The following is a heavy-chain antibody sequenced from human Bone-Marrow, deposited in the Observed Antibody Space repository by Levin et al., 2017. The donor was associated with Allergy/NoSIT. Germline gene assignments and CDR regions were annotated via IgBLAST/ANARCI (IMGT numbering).Heavy chain of an antibody. D-gene: IGHD2-15*01. CDR3: ARVGRSAFVVAASWNDAFDS. CDR1: GGSISSSNW. J-gene: IGHJ3*02. CDR2: IYHSGST. V-gene: IGHV4-4*02. Sequence: KSGGSLRLSCAVSGGSISSSNWWSWVRQPPGKGLEWIGEIYHSGSTNYNPSLKSRVTISVDKSKNQFSLKLSSVTAADTAVYYCARVGRSAFVVAASWNDAFDSWGQGTMVTVSS.